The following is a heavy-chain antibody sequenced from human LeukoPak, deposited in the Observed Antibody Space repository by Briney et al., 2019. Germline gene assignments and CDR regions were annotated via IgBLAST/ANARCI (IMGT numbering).Heavy chain of an antibody. J-gene: IGHJ6*02. CDR2: INAGNGNT. Sequence: ASVKVSCKASGYTFTSYAMHWVRQAPGQRLEWMGWINAGNGNTKYSQKFQGRVTITRDTSASTAYMELSSLRSEDAAVYYCARVGGGHTPLDYYYGMDVWGQGTTVTVSS. V-gene: IGHV1-3*01. D-gene: IGHD1-26*01. CDR3: ARVGGGHTPLDYYYGMDV. CDR1: GYTFTSYA.